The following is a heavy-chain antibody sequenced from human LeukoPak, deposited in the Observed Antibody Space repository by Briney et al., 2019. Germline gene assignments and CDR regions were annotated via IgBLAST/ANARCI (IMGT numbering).Heavy chain of an antibody. CDR2: ISAGGGVT. J-gene: IGHJ3*02. Sequence: GGSLRLSCAASGFTFNNYAMSGVRQAPGKWLEWVSAISAGGGVTYYADSVKGRFTISRDNSEKKVFLQLNSLRADDTAVYYCAKAGWYSAKTYATYDDAYDIWGQGTLVTVSS. CDR3: AKAGWYSAKTYATYDDAYDI. D-gene: IGHD1-1*01. V-gene: IGHV3-23*01. CDR1: GFTFNNYA.